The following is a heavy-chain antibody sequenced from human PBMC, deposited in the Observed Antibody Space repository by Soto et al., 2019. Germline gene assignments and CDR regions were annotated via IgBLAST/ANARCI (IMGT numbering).Heavy chain of an antibody. CDR2: IYRSGST. Sequence: QVQLQESGPGLVKPSGTLSLTCAVSGGSISSSSWWSWVRQPPGKGLEWIGEIYRSGSTNYNPSLKSRXXRXVXXSKNEFSLRLNSLNAADTAVYYCARATGKGDDFDYWGQGTLVTVSS. J-gene: IGHJ4*02. V-gene: IGHV4-4*02. D-gene: IGHD3-9*01. CDR1: GGSISSSSW. CDR3: ARATGKGDDFDY.